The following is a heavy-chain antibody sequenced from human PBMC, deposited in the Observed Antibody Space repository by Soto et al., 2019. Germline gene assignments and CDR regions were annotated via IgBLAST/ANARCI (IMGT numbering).Heavy chain of an antibody. J-gene: IGHJ4*02. Sequence: EVQLLESGGGLVQPGGSLRLSCAASGFTFSSYAMSWVRQAPGKGLEWVSGISWNSGSIGYADSVKGRFTISRDNAKNSLYLQMNSLRAEDTALYYCAKGEGDYWGQGTLVTVSS. CDR3: AKGEGDY. CDR2: ISWNSGSI. CDR1: GFTFSSYA. D-gene: IGHD1-26*01. V-gene: IGHV3-9*01.